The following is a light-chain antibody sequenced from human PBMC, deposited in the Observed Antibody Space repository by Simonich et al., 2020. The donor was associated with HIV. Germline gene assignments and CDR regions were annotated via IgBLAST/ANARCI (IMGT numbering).Light chain of an antibody. CDR1: SGSIARNY. J-gene: IGLJ2*01. CDR2: EDN. V-gene: IGLV6-57*01. CDR3: SSYTSSTTYVL. Sequence: NFMLTPPHSVSESPGQTVTISCTRSSGSIARNYVQWYQQRPGSSPTTVLYEDNQRPSGVPDRFSGAIDSSSNSASLTISGLKTEDEADYYCSSYTSSTTYVLFGGGTKLTVL.